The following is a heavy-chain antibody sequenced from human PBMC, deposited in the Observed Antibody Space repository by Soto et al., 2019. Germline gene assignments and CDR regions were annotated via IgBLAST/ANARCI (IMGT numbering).Heavy chain of an antibody. CDR3: ARDNYFWTGYSSRAPLSGLDV. Sequence: KGLEWVSAISGSGGSTYYADSVKGRFTISRDNAKNTLYLQMNSLRAEDTAVYYCARDNYFWTGYSSRAPLSGLDVCVQG. D-gene: IGHD3-3*01. V-gene: IGHV3-23*01. CDR2: ISGSGGST. J-gene: IGHJ6*01.